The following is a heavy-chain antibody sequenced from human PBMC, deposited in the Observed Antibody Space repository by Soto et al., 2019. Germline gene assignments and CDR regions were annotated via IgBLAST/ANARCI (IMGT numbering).Heavy chain of an antibody. J-gene: IGHJ5*02. CDR2: INRSRST. CDR3: ARHSGPWGPLFGT. V-gene: IGHV4-34*01. CDR1: GESFSGYY. D-gene: IGHD3-10*01. Sequence: PSETLSLTCAVYGESFSGYYWSWIRQPPGKGLEWIGEINRSRSTNHNPSLKSRVTISVDTSKNQFSLKLTSVTAADTAMYFCARHSGPWGPLFGTWGQGTLVTVPQ.